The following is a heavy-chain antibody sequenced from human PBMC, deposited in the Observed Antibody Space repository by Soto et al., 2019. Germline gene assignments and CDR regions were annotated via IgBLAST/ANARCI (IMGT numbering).Heavy chain of an antibody. CDR3: ASEFGSGYARYYYYGMDV. J-gene: IGHJ6*02. Sequence: PGGSLRLSCAASGFTFSSSAMPWGRQTSGKGLERMSIISYDRSNKSYADSFKCRFTISRDNSKNTLYLQMNSLSAEDTAVYYCASEFGSGYARYYYYGMDVWGQGTTVTDSS. CDR1: GFTFSSSA. V-gene: IGHV3-30*01. D-gene: IGHD3-22*01. CDR2: ISYDRSNK.